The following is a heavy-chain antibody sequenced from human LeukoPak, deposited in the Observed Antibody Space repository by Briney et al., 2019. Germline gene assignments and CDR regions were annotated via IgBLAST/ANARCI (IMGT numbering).Heavy chain of an antibody. D-gene: IGHD3-22*01. Sequence: PSETLSLTCAVSGGSISSGGYSWSWIRQPPGKGLEWIGYIYHSGSTYYNPSLKSRATISVDRSKNQFSLRLTSVTAADTAVYYCAREGYYDSSGYNWFDPWGQGTLVTVSS. J-gene: IGHJ5*02. CDR3: AREGYYDSSGYNWFDP. CDR1: GGSISSGGYS. CDR2: IYHSGST. V-gene: IGHV4-30-2*01.